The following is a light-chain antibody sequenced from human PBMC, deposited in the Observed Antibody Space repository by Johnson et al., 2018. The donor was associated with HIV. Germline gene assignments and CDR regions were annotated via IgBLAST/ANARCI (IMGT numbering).Light chain of an antibody. J-gene: IGLJ1*01. CDR3: GTWDSSLGAYV. CDR2: RNN. V-gene: IGLV1-44*01. CDR1: SSNIGSNT. Sequence: QSVLTQSPSASGPPGQRVTISCSGSSSNIGSNTVNWYQQLPGTAPKLLIYRNNQRPSGVPDRFSGSKSGTSATLGIPGLQTEDEAEYYCGTWDSSLGAYVFGTGTKVTVL.